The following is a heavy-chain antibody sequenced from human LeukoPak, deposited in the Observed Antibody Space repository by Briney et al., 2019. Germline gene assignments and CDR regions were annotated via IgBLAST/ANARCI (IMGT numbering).Heavy chain of an antibody. V-gene: IGHV3-30*03. CDR2: ISYDGSNK. CDR1: GFTFGSYG. J-gene: IGHJ4*02. CDR3: ATLWFGESRHRFDY. Sequence: GGSLRLSCAASGFTFGSYGMHWVRQAPGKGLEWVAIISYDGSNKYYADSVKGRFTISRDNSKNTLYLQMNSLRAEDTAVYYCATLWFGESRHRFDYWGQGTLVTVSS. D-gene: IGHD3-10*01.